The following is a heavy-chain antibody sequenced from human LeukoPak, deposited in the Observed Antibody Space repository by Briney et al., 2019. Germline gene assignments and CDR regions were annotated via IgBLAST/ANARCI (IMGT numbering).Heavy chain of an antibody. Sequence: GESLKISCKGSGYSFTSYWIGWVRQMPGKGLEWMGIIYPGYSDTRYSPSFQGQVTISADKSISTADLQWSSLKASDTAMYYCARPPGQCMGGGDCLNDAFDIWGQGTMVTVSS. CDR1: GYSFTSYW. CDR2: IYPGYSDT. D-gene: IGHD2-21*02. CDR3: ARPPGQCMGGGDCLNDAFDI. J-gene: IGHJ3*02. V-gene: IGHV5-51*01.